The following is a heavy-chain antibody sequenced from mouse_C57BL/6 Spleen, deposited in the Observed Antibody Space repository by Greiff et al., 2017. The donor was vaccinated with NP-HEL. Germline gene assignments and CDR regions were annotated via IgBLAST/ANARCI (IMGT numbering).Heavy chain of an antibody. D-gene: IGHD1-1*01. CDR1: GYTFTSYW. CDR3: ARGTVVGYYAMDY. Sequence: QVQLQQPGAELVKPGASVKMSCKASGYTFTSYWITWVKQRPGQGLEWIGDIYPGSGSTNYNEKFKSKATLTVDTSSSTASVQLSSLTSEDSAVYYCARGTVVGYYAMDYWGQGTSVTVSS. V-gene: IGHV1-55*01. J-gene: IGHJ4*01. CDR2: IYPGSGST.